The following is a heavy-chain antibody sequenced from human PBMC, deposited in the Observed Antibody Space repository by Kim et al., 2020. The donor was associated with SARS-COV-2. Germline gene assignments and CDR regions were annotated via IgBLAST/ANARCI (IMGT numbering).Heavy chain of an antibody. V-gene: IGHV4-30-4*01. Sequence: SETLSLTCTVSGGSISSGDYYWSWIRQPPGKGLEWIGYIYYSGSTYYNPSLKSRVTISVDTSKNQFSLKLSSVTAADTAVYYCARAPLGNYYDSSGQGEVDYWGQGTLVTVSS. CDR3: ARAPLGNYYDSSGQGEVDY. J-gene: IGHJ4*02. CDR2: IYYSGST. CDR1: GGSISSGDYY. D-gene: IGHD3-22*01.